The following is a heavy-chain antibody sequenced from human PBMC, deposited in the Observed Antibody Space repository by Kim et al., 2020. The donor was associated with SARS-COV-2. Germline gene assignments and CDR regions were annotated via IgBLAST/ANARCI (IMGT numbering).Heavy chain of an antibody. D-gene: IGHD3-10*01. CDR1: GYTFTSYG. J-gene: IGHJ3*02. V-gene: IGHV1-18*04. CDR2: ISAYNGNT. Sequence: ASVKVSCKASGYTFTSYGISWVRQAPGQGLEWMGWISAYNGNTNYAQKLQGRVTMTTDTSTSTAYMGLRSLRSDDTAAYYCAREWSTFTMAYYGSGVRRNHNAFDIWGQGTMVTVSS. CDR3: AREWSTFTMAYYGSGVRRNHNAFDI.